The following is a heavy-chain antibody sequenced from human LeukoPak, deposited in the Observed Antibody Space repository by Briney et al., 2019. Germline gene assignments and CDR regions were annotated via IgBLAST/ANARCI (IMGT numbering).Heavy chain of an antibody. V-gene: IGHV4-38-2*02. J-gene: IGHJ6*03. CDR1: GYSLSSGYY. D-gene: IGHD2-2*01. CDR2: IYHSGST. Sequence: SGTLSLTCTVSGYSLSSGYYRGWIRQPPREGLERIGSIYHSGSTYYNTSLKSRVTISVDTSKNQFSLKLSSVTAADTAVYYCASPGYCNSTSCYYYYMDVWGKGTTVTVSS. CDR3: ASPGYCNSTSCYYYYMDV.